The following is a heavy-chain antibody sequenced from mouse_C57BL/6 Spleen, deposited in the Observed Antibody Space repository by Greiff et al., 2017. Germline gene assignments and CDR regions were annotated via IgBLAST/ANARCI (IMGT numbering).Heavy chain of an antibody. D-gene: IGHD1-1*01. CDR1: GYTFTSYW. Sequence: QVHVKQPGAELVRPGSSVKLSCKASGYTFTSYWMDWVKQRPGQGLEWIGNIYPSDSETHYNQKFKDKATLTVDKSSSTAYMQLSSLTSEDSAVYDCARGGSSYLYWYFDVWGTGTTVTVSS. V-gene: IGHV1-61*01. CDR2: IYPSDSET. CDR3: ARGGSSYLYWYFDV. J-gene: IGHJ1*03.